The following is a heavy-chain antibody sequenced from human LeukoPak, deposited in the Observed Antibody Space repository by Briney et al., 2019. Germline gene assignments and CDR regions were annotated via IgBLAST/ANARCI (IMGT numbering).Heavy chain of an antibody. J-gene: IGHJ4*02. CDR2: IYYSGST. CDR3: AREVPAAPGSFDY. V-gene: IGHV4-30-4*01. D-gene: IGHD2-2*01. Sequence: SQTLSLTCTVSGGSISSGDYYWSWIRQPPGKGLEWIGYIYYSGSTYYNPSLKSRVTISVDTSKNQFSLKLSSVTAADTAVYYCAREVPAAPGSFDYWGQGTLVTVSS. CDR1: GGSISSGDYY.